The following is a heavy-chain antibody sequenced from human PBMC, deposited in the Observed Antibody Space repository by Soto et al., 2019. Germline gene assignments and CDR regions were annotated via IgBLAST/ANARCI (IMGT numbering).Heavy chain of an antibody. D-gene: IGHD2-2*01. Sequence: GGSLRLSCAASGFTFSSYAMSWVRQAPGKGLEWVSAISGSGGSTYYADSAKGRFTISRDNSKNTLYLQMNSLRAEDTAVYYCAKDGVSQLPPYYYYGMDVWGQGTTVTVSS. CDR1: GFTFSSYA. CDR3: AKDGVSQLPPYYYYGMDV. V-gene: IGHV3-23*01. CDR2: ISGSGGST. J-gene: IGHJ6*02.